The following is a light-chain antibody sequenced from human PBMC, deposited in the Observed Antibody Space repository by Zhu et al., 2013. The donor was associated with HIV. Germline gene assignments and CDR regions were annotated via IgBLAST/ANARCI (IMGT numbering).Light chain of an antibody. J-gene: IGLJ1*01. Sequence: QSALTQPASVSGSPGQSITISCTGTSSDVGSYNLVSWYQQHPGKAPKLIIYEGSKRPSGVSNRFSGSKSGNTASLTISGLQAEDEADYYCSSYTSSSTPYVFGTGTKVTVL. CDR1: SSDVGSYNL. V-gene: IGLV2-14*02. CDR3: SSYTSSSTPYV. CDR2: EGS.